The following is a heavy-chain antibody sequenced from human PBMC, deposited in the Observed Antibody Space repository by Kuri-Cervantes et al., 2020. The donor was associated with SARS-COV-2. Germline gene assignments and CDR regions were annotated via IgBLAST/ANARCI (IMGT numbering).Heavy chain of an antibody. D-gene: IGHD3-22*01. CDR2: IYYSGNT. Sequence: SETLSLTCTVSGGSISSSSYYWGWIRQPPGKGLEWIGSIYYSGNTYYNPSLKSRVTISVDTSKNQFSLKLSSVTAADTAAYYCARVDSSGYIGFDYWGQGTLVTVSS. CDR3: ARVDSSGYIGFDY. V-gene: IGHV4-39*01. CDR1: GGSISSSSYY. J-gene: IGHJ4*02.